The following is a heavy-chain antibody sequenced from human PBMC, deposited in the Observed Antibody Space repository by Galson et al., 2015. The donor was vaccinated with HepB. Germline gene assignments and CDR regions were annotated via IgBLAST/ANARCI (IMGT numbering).Heavy chain of an antibody. CDR1: GYTFTNYG. V-gene: IGHV1-18*01. CDR3: ARCGDYCFDYWYFDL. J-gene: IGHJ2*01. D-gene: IGHD2-21*02. Sequence: SVKVSCKAFGYTFTNYGVSWVRQAPGRGLEWMGWISGSNRNTNYAQQSQGRVTMTIDTATSTAYLELRGLRPDDTAVYYCARCGDYCFDYWYFDLWGRGTLVTVSS. CDR2: ISGSNRNT.